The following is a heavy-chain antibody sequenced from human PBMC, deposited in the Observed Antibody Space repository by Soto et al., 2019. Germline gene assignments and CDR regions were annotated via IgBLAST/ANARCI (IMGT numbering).Heavy chain of an antibody. J-gene: IGHJ5*02. CDR2: MNPNSGNT. Sequence: QVQLVQSGAEVKKPGASVKVSCKASGYTFTSYDINWVRQATGQGLEWMGWMNPNSGNTGYAQKFQGRVTMTRNTSISTAYMELSSLRSDDTAVYYCARVSVVGPAAMEDWFDPWGQGTLVTVSS. V-gene: IGHV1-8*01. CDR1: GYTFTSYD. D-gene: IGHD2-2*01. CDR3: ARVSVVGPAAMEDWFDP.